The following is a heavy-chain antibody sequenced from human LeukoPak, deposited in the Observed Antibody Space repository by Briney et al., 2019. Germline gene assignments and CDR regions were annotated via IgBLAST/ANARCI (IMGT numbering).Heavy chain of an antibody. CDR2: INHSGST. J-gene: IGHJ3*02. CDR1: GGSFSGYY. Sequence: PSETLSLTCAVYGGSFSGYYWSWIRQPPGKGLEWIGEINHSGSTNYNPSLKSRVTISVDTSKNQFSLKLSSVTAADTAVYYCARLLPAFYYGGNSGAFDIWGQGTMVTVSS. V-gene: IGHV4-34*01. CDR3: ARLLPAFYYGGNSGAFDI. D-gene: IGHD4-23*01.